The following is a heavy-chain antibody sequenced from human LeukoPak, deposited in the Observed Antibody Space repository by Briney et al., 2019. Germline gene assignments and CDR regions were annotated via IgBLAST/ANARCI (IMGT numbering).Heavy chain of an antibody. CDR1: GYTLTELS. CDR2: FDPEDGET. Sequence: ASVKVSCKVSGYTLTELSMHWVRQAPGKGLEWMGGFDPEDGETIYAQKFQGRVTMTRDTSTSTVYMELSSLRSEDTAVYYCARDHIIPAAAGKDAFDIWGQGTMVTVSS. CDR3: ARDHIIPAAAGKDAFDI. V-gene: IGHV1-24*01. D-gene: IGHD6-13*01. J-gene: IGHJ3*02.